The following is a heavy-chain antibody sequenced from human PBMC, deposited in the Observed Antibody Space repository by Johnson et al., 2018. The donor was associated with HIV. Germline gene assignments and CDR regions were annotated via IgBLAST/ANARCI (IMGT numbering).Heavy chain of an antibody. Sequence: QVQLVESGGGVVQPGRSLRLSCAASGFTFSSYAMHWVRQAPGKGLEWVAVISYDGSNKYYADSVKDRFTISRDNSKNTLYLQMNSLRAEDTAVYYCTTDHDSSSWYHDAFDIWGQGTMVTVSS. D-gene: IGHD6-13*01. CDR2: ISYDGSNK. CDR3: TTDHDSSSWYHDAFDI. V-gene: IGHV3-30*04. J-gene: IGHJ3*02. CDR1: GFTFSSYA.